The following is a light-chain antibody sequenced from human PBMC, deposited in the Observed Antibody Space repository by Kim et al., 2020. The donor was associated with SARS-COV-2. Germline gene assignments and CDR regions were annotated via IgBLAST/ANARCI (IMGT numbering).Light chain of an antibody. V-gene: IGKV3-11*01. J-gene: IGKJ1*01. CDR2: DAS. CDR1: QSVSSY. Sequence: SLSPGERSTLSCRARQSVSSYLAWYQQKPGQAPRLLIYDASNRATGIPARFSGSGSGTDFTLTISSLGPEDFAVYYCQQRSNWPTFGQGTKVEIK. CDR3: QQRSNWPT.